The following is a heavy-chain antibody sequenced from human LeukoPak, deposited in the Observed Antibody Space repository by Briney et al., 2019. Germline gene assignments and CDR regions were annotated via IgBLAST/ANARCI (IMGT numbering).Heavy chain of an antibody. D-gene: IGHD3-9*01. Sequence: GXXWXAVIXXXGSXKYYXDXVKGRFTISRDNSKNTLYLQMNXLRAEDTAVYYCASLTGTDYWGQGTLVTVSS. CDR2: IXXXGSXK. J-gene: IGHJ4*02. V-gene: IGHV3-30-3*01. CDR3: ASLTGTDY.